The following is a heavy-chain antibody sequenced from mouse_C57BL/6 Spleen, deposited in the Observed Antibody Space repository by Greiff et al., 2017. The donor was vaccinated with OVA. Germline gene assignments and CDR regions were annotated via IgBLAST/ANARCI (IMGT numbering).Heavy chain of an antibody. CDR2: IDPSDSYP. V-gene: IGHV1-50*01. CDR1: GYTFTSYW. CDR3: ARKGENNVDY. J-gene: IGHJ2*01. D-gene: IGHD6-1*01. Sequence: QVQLQQPGAELVKPGASVKLSCKASGYTFTSYWMQWVKQRPGQGLEWIGEIDPSDSYPNYNQKFKGKATLTVDTSSSTAYMQLSSLTSEDSAVYYCARKGENNVDYWGQGTTLTVSS.